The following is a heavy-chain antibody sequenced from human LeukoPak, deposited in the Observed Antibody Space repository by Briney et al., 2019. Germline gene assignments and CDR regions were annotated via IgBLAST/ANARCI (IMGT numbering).Heavy chain of an antibody. CDR3: ARDGYSGSYYRLYYFFMDV. J-gene: IGHJ6*03. V-gene: IGHV3-74*01. CDR1: GFTFSSYW. Sequence: GGSLRLSCAASGFTFSSYWMHWVRQAPGKGLVWVSRISNDGGNTSYADSVKGRFTISRDNAKNTLYLQMNSLRAEDTAVYYCARDGYSGSYYRLYYFFMDVWGKGTTVTVSS. D-gene: IGHD1-26*01. CDR2: ISNDGGNT.